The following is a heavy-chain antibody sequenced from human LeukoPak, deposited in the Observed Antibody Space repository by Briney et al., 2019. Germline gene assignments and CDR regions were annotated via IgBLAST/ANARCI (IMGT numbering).Heavy chain of an antibody. V-gene: IGHV3-11*04. CDR2: ISSSSSTI. CDR1: GFNFSDYY. D-gene: IGHD6-19*01. J-gene: IGHJ4*02. Sequence: GGSLRLSCAASGFNFSDYYMSWIRQPPGKRLEYISYISSSSSTINYADSVKGRFTISRDNAKNSLYLQMNSLRAEDTAVYYCARVGGWYEVDYWGQGTLVTVSS. CDR3: ARVGGWYEVDY.